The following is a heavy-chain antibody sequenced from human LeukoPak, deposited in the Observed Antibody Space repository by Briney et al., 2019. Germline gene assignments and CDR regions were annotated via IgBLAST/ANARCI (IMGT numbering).Heavy chain of an antibody. J-gene: IGHJ1*01. CDR1: GFSFDDNA. D-gene: IGHD3-16*01. V-gene: IGHV3-43*02. CDR3: AKDNQRGGFQH. Sequence: QPGGSLRLSCAASGFSFDDNAMYWVRQAPGKGLEWVSPISGDGATTYYADSVKGRFNISRDNSKSSLYLQMNSLRSEDSALYYCAKDNQRGGFQHWGQGTLVTVSS. CDR2: ISGDGATT.